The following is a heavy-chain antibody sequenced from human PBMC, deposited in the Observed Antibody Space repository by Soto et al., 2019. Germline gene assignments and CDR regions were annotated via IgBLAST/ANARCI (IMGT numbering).Heavy chain of an antibody. CDR2: ISYDGSNK. V-gene: IGHV3-30*03. CDR3: ARVSGSGTYEGIDY. CDR1: GFTFSSYG. J-gene: IGHJ4*02. Sequence: QVQLVESGGGVVQPGRSLRLSCAASGFTFSSYGMHWVRQAPGKGLEWVAVISYDGSNKYYADSVKGRFTLSRDNSKNTLYLQMNSLRAEDTAVYYCARVSGSGTYEGIDYWGQGTLVIVSS. D-gene: IGHD1-26*01.